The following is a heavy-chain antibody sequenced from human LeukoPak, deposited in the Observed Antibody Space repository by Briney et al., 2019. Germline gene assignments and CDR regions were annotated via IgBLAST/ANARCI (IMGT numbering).Heavy chain of an antibody. J-gene: IGHJ4*02. CDR2: ISYGETEK. D-gene: IGHD2-15*01. CDR1: GFTFSNCG. CDR3: AKVHGWGRQLGYYFDY. Sequence: GGSLRLSCEPHGFTFSNCGMHWVRQPPGKGLEWVAFISYGETEKQYADSVKGRFAISRDDSKNTLFLQMNSLRDEDTAIYYCAKVHGWGRQLGYYFDYWGQGTLVTVSS. V-gene: IGHV3-30*02.